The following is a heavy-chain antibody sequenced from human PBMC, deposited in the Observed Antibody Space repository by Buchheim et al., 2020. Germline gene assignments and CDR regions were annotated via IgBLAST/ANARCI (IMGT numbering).Heavy chain of an antibody. CDR3: AKFAAGATHSHPYFDY. J-gene: IGHJ4*02. Sequence: EVQVLESGGGLVQPGGSLRLSCAASGFTFNNYAMTWVRQAPGKGLEWVSFISGGGNTIYYADSVKGRFTISRDNSKNTVHLQMNSLRGEDTALYYCAKFAAGATHSHPYFDYWGQGTL. CDR1: GFTFNNYA. V-gene: IGHV3-23*01. D-gene: IGHD1-26*01. CDR2: ISGGGNTI.